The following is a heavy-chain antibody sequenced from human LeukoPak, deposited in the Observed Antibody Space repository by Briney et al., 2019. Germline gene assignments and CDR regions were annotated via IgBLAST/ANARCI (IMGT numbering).Heavy chain of an antibody. J-gene: IGHJ4*02. Sequence: GGSLRLSCAASGFTFSSYWMSWVRQAPGKGLEWVANIKREGSEKYYVDSVKGRFTISRDNAKNSLYLQMNSLRAEDTAVYYCASRLAYCGGDCYSDDYWGQGTLVTVSS. CDR3: ASRLAYCGGDCYSDDY. D-gene: IGHD2-21*02. V-gene: IGHV3-7*01. CDR1: GFTFSSYW. CDR2: IKREGSEK.